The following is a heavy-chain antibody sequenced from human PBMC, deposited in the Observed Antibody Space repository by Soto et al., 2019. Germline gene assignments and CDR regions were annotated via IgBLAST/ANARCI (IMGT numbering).Heavy chain of an antibody. D-gene: IGHD3-22*01. J-gene: IGHJ6*02. CDR2: VYPGDSDT. CDR1: GYSFTSYW. Sequence: GESLKISCKGSGYSFTSYWIGWVRQMPGKGLEWMGIVYPGDSDTRYSPSFQGQVTISADKSISTAYLQWSSLKASDTAMYYCARDKGNRYYYDSSGYFYYYGMDVWGQGTTVTVSS. CDR3: ARDKGNRYYYDSSGYFYYYGMDV. V-gene: IGHV5-51*01.